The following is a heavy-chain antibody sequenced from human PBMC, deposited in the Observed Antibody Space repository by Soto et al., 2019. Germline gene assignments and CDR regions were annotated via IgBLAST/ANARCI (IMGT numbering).Heavy chain of an antibody. CDR3: ARSVYSSGWYGNF. Sequence: QVQLQESGPGLVRPSGTLSLTCAVSGGSISSSNWWSWVRQPPGKGLEWIGEIYHSGNTNYNPSLKSRVXXSXDXXKNQFSLKLTSVTAADTAVYYCARSVYSSGWYGNFWGQGTLVTVSS. D-gene: IGHD6-19*01. CDR1: GGSISSSNW. J-gene: IGHJ4*02. CDR2: IYHSGNT. V-gene: IGHV4-4*02.